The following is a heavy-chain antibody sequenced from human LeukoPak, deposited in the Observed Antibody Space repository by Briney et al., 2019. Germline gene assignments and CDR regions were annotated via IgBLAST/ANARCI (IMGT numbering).Heavy chain of an antibody. CDR2: IKQDGSEK. CDR1: GFTFSSYW. Sequence: PGGSLRLSCAASGFTFSSYWMSWVRQAPGKGLEWVANIKQDGSEKYYVDSVKGRFTISRDNAKNSLYLQMNSLRAEDTAVYYCARGHIVGATYAEYFQHWGQGTLVAVSS. J-gene: IGHJ1*01. CDR3: ARGHIVGATYAEYFQH. D-gene: IGHD1-26*01. V-gene: IGHV3-7*01.